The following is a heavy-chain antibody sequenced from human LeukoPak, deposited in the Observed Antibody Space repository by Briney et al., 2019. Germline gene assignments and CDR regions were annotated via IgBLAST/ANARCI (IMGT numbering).Heavy chain of an antibody. Sequence: PWETLCLTCTVSGGTISSYYWRWIRQPPGKGLEWIGDIYYSGSTKYNPYLKRRVTISVDTYKKQFSLKLSSVTVAGTAVYYCARGCRVGTIPDFDYWGQGTLVTVSS. V-gene: IGHV4-59*01. CDR2: IYYSGST. CDR3: ARGCRVGTIPDFDY. J-gene: IGHJ4*02. D-gene: IGHD5-12*01. CDR1: GGTISSYY.